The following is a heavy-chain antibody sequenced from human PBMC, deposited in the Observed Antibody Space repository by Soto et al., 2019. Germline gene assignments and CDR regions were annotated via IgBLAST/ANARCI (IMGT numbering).Heavy chain of an antibody. D-gene: IGHD2-15*01. J-gene: IGHJ6*02. CDR2: ISAYNGNT. CDR3: ARGLRAVEYCSGGSCYSEFGHDYYYGMDV. CDR1: GYTFTSYG. Sequence: GASVKVSCKASGYTFTSYGISWVRQAPGQGLEWMGWISAYNGNTNYAQKLQGRVTMTTDTSTSTAYMELSRLRSDDTAVYYCARGLRAVEYCSGGSCYSEFGHDYYYGMDVWGQGTTVTVSS. V-gene: IGHV1-18*01.